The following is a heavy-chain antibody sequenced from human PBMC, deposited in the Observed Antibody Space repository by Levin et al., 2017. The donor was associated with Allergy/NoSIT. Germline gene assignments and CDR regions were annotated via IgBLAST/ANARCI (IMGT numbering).Heavy chain of an antibody. J-gene: IGHJ4*02. CDR1: GFTFRTYV. CDR2: ISDNGANT. CDR3: VPNYYYDSF. D-gene: IGHD3-22*01. Sequence: GGSLRLSCAASGFTFRTYVMNWVRQAPGKGLEWVSGISDNGANTYYGDSVKGRFTISRDNSKNILYLQMNSLRAEDTAVYYCVPNYYYDSFWGQGTLVTVSS. V-gene: IGHV3-23*01.